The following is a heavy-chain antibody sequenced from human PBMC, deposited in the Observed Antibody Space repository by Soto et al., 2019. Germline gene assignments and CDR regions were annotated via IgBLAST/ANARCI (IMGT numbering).Heavy chain of an antibody. V-gene: IGHV3-48*01. Sequence: GFPRLSCAASGFTFSNYAMHWVRQAPGKGLEWVSYISSSSSTIYYADSVKGRFTISRDNAKNSLYLQMNSLRAEDTAVYYCAREADILNWFDPWGQGTLVTVSS. D-gene: IGHD3-9*01. CDR1: GFTFSNYA. CDR2: ISSSSSTI. CDR3: AREADILNWFDP. J-gene: IGHJ5*02.